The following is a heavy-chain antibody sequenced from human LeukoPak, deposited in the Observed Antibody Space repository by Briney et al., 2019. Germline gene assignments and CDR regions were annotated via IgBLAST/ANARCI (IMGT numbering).Heavy chain of an antibody. CDR1: VGSFSGYY. V-gene: IGHV4-34*01. CDR3: ARDKGVAVADTGVRFDY. CDR2: INHSGST. D-gene: IGHD6-19*01. Sequence: SETLSLTCAVYVGSFSGYYWSWIRQPPGKGLEWFGEINHSGSTNYNPSLKSRVTISVDPSKNQFSLKLSSVTAADTAVYYCARDKGVAVADTGVRFDYWGQGALVTVSS. J-gene: IGHJ4*02.